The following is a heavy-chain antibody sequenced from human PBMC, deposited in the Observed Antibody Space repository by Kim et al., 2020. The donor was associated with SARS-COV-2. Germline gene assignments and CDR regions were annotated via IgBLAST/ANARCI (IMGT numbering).Heavy chain of an antibody. CDR3: ARLLSYDFWSGYYTS. V-gene: IGHV3-20*04. CDR2: INWNGGST. Sequence: GGSLRLSCAASGFTFDDYGMSWVRQAPGKGLEWVSGINWNGGSTGYADSVKGRFTISRDNAKNSLYLQMNSLRAEDTALYYCARLLSYDFWSGYYTSWGQGTLVTVSS. J-gene: IGHJ4*02. D-gene: IGHD3-3*01. CDR1: GFTFDDYG.